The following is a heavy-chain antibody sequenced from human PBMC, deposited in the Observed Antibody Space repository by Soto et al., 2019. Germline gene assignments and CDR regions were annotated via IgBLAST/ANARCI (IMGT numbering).Heavy chain of an antibody. Sequence: ASVKVSCKASGYTFTSYGISWVRKAPGQGLEWMGWISAYNGNTNYAQKLQGRVTMTTDTSTSTAYMELRSLRSDDTAVYYCARDVHDYGDYVFDYWGQGTLVTVSS. J-gene: IGHJ4*02. CDR1: GYTFTSYG. V-gene: IGHV1-18*04. D-gene: IGHD4-17*01. CDR2: ISAYNGNT. CDR3: ARDVHDYGDYVFDY.